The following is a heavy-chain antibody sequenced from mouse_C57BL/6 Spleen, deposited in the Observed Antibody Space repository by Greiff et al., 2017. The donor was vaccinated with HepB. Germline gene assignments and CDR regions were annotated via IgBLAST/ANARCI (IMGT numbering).Heavy chain of an antibody. Sequence: VQLQQSGAELVKPGASVKMSCKASGYTFTSYWITWVKQRPGQGLEWIGDIYPGSGSTNYNEKIKSKATLTVDTSSSTADMQLSSLTSEDSAVYSFARMYYYGSSPYDFDYWGQGTTLTVSS. CDR1: GYTFTSYW. D-gene: IGHD1-1*01. V-gene: IGHV1-55*01. CDR2: IYPGSGST. CDR3: ARMYYYGSSPYDFDY. J-gene: IGHJ2*01.